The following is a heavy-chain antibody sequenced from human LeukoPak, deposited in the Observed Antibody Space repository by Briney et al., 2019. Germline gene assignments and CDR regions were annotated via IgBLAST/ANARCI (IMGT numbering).Heavy chain of an antibody. CDR1: GYTFTTYY. V-gene: IGHV1-2*02. J-gene: IGHJ3*01. Sequence: ASVKASCKAAGYTFTTYYMHWVRQAPGQGLEWMGWIDPNSGGTNYAQKFQGRVTMTRDTSISTAYMELTSLRSDDTAVYYCSVRGGTFDVWGQGTLVTVSS. CDR3: SVRGGTFDV. CDR2: IDPNSGGT. D-gene: IGHD2-15*01.